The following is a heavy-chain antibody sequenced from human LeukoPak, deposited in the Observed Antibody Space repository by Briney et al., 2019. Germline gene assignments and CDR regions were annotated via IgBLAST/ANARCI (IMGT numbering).Heavy chain of an antibody. CDR1: GFTFSSYS. V-gene: IGHV3-48*04. CDR3: AREGGVSFDWFDP. J-gene: IGHJ5*02. Sequence: GGSLRLSCAASGFTFSSYSVNWVRQAPGKGLEWVSYISGSSSTIYYADSVKGRFTISRDNAKNSLYLQMNSLRAEDTAVYYCAREGGVSFDWFDPWGQGTLVTVSS. D-gene: IGHD1-26*01. CDR2: ISGSSSTI.